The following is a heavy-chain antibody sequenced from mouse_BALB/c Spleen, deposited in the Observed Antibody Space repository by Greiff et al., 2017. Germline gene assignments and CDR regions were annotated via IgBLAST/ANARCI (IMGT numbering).Heavy chain of an antibody. Sequence: LVKTWASVKISCKASGYSFTGYYMHWVKQSHGKSLEWIGYISCYNGATSYNQKFKGKATFTVDTSSSTAYMQFNSLTSEDSAVYYCARGDGYYEGAMDYWGQGTSVTVSS. J-gene: IGHJ4*01. CDR3: ARGDGYYEGAMDY. D-gene: IGHD2-3*01. V-gene: IGHV1S34*01. CDR1: GYSFTGYY. CDR2: ISCYNGAT.